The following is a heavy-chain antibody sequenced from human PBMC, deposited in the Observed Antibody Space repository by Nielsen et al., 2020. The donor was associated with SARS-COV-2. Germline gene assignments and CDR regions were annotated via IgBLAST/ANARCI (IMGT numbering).Heavy chain of an antibody. J-gene: IGHJ2*01. CDR3: AKSSRVVTLLDWYFDL. D-gene: IGHD3-3*01. Sequence: SLKISCAASGFTFDDYAMHWVRQAPGKGLEWVSGISWNSGSIGYADSVKGRFTISRDNAKNSLYLQMNSLRAEDTALYYCAKSSRVVTLLDWYFDLCGRGTLVTVSS. CDR2: ISWNSGSI. V-gene: IGHV3-9*01. CDR1: GFTFDDYA.